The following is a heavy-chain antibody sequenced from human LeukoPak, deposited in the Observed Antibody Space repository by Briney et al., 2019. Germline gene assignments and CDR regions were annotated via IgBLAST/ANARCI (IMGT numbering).Heavy chain of an antibody. CDR1: GYTFTSYD. J-gene: IGHJ4*02. Sequence: ASVKVSYKASGYTFTSYDVNWVRQATGQGLEWMGWMNPNSGNTGYAQKFQGRVTMTRNTSISTAYMELSSLRSEDTAVYYCAKRYCSSTSCYFGYWGQGTLVTVSS. CDR3: AKRYCSSTSCYFGY. V-gene: IGHV1-8*01. D-gene: IGHD2-2*01. CDR2: MNPNSGNT.